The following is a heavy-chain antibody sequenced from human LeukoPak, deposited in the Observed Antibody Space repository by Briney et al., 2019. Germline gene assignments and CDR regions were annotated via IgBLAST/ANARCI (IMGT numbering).Heavy chain of an antibody. Sequence: QSGGSLRLSCAASGFTFSSYWMHWVRQAPGKGLEWVSRINSDGSSTSYADSVKGRFTISRDNAKNTLYLQMNSLRAEDTAVYYCARDRPPDYWGQGTLVTVSS. V-gene: IGHV3-74*01. CDR3: ARDRPPDY. CDR2: INSDGSST. J-gene: IGHJ4*02. CDR1: GFTFSSYW.